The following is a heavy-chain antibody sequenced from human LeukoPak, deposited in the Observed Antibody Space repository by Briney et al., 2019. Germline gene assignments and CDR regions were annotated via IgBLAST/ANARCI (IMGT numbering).Heavy chain of an antibody. CDR1: GGSFSGYY. Sequence: SETLSLTCAVYGGSFSGYYWSWIRQPPGKGLEWIGEINRSGSTNYNPSLKSRVTISVDTSKNQFSLKLSSVTAADTAVYYCARGRRYTGYDYTLSWFDPWGQGTLVTVSS. CDR3: ARGRRYTGYDYTLSWFDP. D-gene: IGHD5-12*01. CDR2: INRSGST. J-gene: IGHJ5*02. V-gene: IGHV4-34*01.